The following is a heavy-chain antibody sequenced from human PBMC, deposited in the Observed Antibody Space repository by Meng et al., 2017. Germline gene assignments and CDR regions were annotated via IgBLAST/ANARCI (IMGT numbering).Heavy chain of an antibody. CDR3: ARSIPKYYDFWSGYSDY. V-gene: IGHV1-18*01. D-gene: IGHD3-3*01. Sequence: QVQLVQSGAEVKKPGASVKVSCKASGYTFTSYGISWVRQAPGQGLEWMGWISAYNGNTNYAQKLQGRVTMTTDTSTSTAYMELRSLRSDDTAVYYCARSIPKYYDFWSGYSDYWGQGTLVTVSS. J-gene: IGHJ4*02. CDR1: GYTFTSYG. CDR2: ISAYNGNT.